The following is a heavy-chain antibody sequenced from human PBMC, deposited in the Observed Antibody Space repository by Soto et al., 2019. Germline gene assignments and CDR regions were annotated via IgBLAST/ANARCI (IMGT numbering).Heavy chain of an antibody. D-gene: IGHD6-19*01. CDR1: GFTFSNYG. CDR3: VKVTESSGWYPYYYGMDV. Sequence: PGGSLRLSCVASGFTFSNYGMQWVRHAPGKGLEWVAVISYDGSREKYVDSVKGRFTISRDNSKNMLYLQINSLRAEDTAVYYCVKVTESSGWYPYYYGMDVWGQGTTVTVSS. V-gene: IGHV3-30*18. CDR2: ISYDGSRE. J-gene: IGHJ6*02.